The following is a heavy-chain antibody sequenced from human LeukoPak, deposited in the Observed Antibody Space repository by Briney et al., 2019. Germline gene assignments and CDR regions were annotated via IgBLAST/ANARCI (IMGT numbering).Heavy chain of an antibody. CDR2: ISAYNGNT. D-gene: IGHD6-13*01. CDR1: GYTFTSYG. J-gene: IGHJ4*02. V-gene: IGHV1-18*04. Sequence: EASVKVSCKASGYTFTSYGISWVRQAPGQGLEWMGWISAYNGNTNYAQKFQGRVTITADESTSTAYMELSSLRSEDTAVYYCARDGYSSSWYYFDYWGQGTLVTVSS. CDR3: ARDGYSSSWYYFDY.